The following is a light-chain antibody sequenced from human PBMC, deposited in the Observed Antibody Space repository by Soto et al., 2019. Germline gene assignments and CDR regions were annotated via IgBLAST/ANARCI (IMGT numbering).Light chain of an antibody. Sequence: QLVLTQPPSASGTPGQRVTISCSGSSSNIGSHTVNWYQQLPGTAPKLIIYTNSQRPSGVPDRFSGSKSGTSASLAISGLQSEDDADYYCATWDDSLNGLYIFGTGTKVTVL. V-gene: IGLV1-44*01. J-gene: IGLJ1*01. CDR3: ATWDDSLNGLYI. CDR2: TNS. CDR1: SSNIGSHT.